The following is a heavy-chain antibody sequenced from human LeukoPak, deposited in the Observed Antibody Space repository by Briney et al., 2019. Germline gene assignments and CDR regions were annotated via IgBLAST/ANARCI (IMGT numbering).Heavy chain of an antibody. J-gene: IGHJ5*02. CDR3: ARYKGSSWSYGPYNWFDP. D-gene: IGHD6-13*01. V-gene: IGHV4-34*01. CDR1: GGSFSGYY. CDR2: INHSGST. Sequence: KPSETLSLTCAVYGGSFSGYYWSWIRQPPGKGLEWIGEINHSGSTNYNPSPKSRVTISVDTSKNQFSLKLSSVTAADTAVYYCARYKGSSWSYGPYNWFDPWGQGTLVTVSS.